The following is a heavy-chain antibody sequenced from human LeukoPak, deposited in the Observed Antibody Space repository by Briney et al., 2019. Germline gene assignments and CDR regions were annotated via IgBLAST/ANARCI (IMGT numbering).Heavy chain of an antibody. J-gene: IGHJ4*02. CDR1: GYSFTNYW. CDR2: IYPGDSAT. D-gene: IGHD5-24*01. V-gene: IGHV5-51*01. Sequence: GESLKISCKGSGYSFTNYWIGWVRQMPGTGLEWRGIIYPGDSATRYSPSFQGQVTISADKSISTAYLRWSSLKASDTAMYYCARLQMSRSFDYWGQGTLVTVSS. CDR3: ARLQMSRSFDY.